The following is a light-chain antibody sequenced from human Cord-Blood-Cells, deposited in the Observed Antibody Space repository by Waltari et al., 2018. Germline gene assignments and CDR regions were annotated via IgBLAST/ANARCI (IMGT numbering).Light chain of an antibody. Sequence: QSALTQPASVSGSPGQSITISCTGTSSDVGGYNYVPWYQQHPGKAPKLMIYDVSNRPSGVSNHFSGSKSGNTASLTISGLQAEDEADYYCSSYTSSSTYVFGTGTKVTVL. CDR3: SSYTSSSTYV. CDR1: SSDVGGYNY. V-gene: IGLV2-14*03. CDR2: DVS. J-gene: IGLJ1*01.